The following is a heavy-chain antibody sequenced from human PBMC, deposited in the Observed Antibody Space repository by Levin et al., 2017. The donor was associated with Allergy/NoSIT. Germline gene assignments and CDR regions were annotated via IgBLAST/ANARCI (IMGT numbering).Heavy chain of an antibody. Sequence: GESLKISCAASGFTFSSYAMSWVRQAPGKGLEWVLEISGSGGSTYSADSVKGRFTISRDNSKNTLYLQMNSLRGEDTAVYYCARQDTSAYYYFDYWGQGTLVTVSS. CDR3: ARQDTSAYYYFDY. J-gene: IGHJ4*02. CDR1: GFTFSSYA. D-gene: IGHD3-22*01. CDR2: ISGSGGST. V-gene: IGHV3-23*01.